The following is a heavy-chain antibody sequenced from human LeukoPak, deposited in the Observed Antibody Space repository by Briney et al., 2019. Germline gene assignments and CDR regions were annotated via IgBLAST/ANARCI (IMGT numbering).Heavy chain of an antibody. J-gene: IGHJ4*02. D-gene: IGHD4-17*01. CDR3: ARSRLPTTVDY. Sequence: GGSLRLSCAASGFTVSSNYMSWVRQAPGKGLEWVSVIYSGGSTYYADSVKGRFTISRDNSKNTLYLQMNSLRAEDTAVYYCARSRLPTTVDYWGQGTLVTVPS. V-gene: IGHV3-53*01. CDR2: IYSGGST. CDR1: GFTVSSNY.